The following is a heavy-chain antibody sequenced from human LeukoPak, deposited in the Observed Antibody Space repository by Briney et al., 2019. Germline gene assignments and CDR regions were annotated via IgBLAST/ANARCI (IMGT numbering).Heavy chain of an antibody. CDR2: INPNSGGT. Sequence: ASVKVSCKASGYTFTGYYMHWVRQAPGQGLEWMGWINPNSGGTNYAQKFQGRVTMTRDTSNSTAYMELSRLRSDDTAVYYCARGELRYFDWLLDYYFDYWGQGTLVTVSS. CDR3: ARGELRYFDWLLDYYFDY. J-gene: IGHJ4*02. D-gene: IGHD3-9*01. V-gene: IGHV1-2*02. CDR1: GYTFTGYY.